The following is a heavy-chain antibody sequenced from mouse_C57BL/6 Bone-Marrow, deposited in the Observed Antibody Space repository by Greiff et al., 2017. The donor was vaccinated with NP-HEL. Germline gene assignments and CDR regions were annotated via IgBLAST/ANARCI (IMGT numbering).Heavy chain of an antibody. CDR1: GYTFTDYY. D-gene: IGHD1-1*01. J-gene: IGHJ4*01. V-gene: IGHV1-19*01. Sequence: EVQLQQSGPVLVKPGASVKMSCKASGYTFTDYYMNWVKQSHGKSLEWIGVINPYNGGTSYNQKFKGKATLTVDKSSSTAYMELNSLTSEDSAVYYCARFFFPYYYGSTFYAMDYWGQGTSVTVSS. CDR2: INPYNGGT. CDR3: ARFFFPYYYGSTFYAMDY.